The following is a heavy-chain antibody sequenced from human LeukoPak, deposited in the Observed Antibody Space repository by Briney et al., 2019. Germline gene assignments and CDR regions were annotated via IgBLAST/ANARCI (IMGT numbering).Heavy chain of an antibody. V-gene: IGHV3-74*01. D-gene: IGHD1-26*01. CDR1: GLTFSNYG. CDR2: IKSDGSST. CDR3: ARGATYAYYFDL. Sequence: GGSLRLSCAAAGLTFSNYGMHWVRQAPGKGLVWVSRIKSDGSSTNYADFVEGRFTISRDNAKNTVYLQINSLRAEDTAVYYCARGATYAYYFDLWGQGTLVTVSS. J-gene: IGHJ4*02.